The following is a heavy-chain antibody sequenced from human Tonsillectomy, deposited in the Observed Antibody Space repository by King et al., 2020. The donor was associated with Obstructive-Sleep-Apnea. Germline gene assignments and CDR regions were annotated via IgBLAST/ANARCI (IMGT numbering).Heavy chain of an antibody. CDR2: IKQDGSEK. Sequence: LQLVQSGGGLVQPGGSLRLSCAASGFTFSSYWMSWVRQAPGKGLEWVANIKQDGSEKYYVDSVKGRFTISRDNAKNSLYLQMNSLRAEDTAVYYCASGLAARPYWYFDLWGRGTLVTVSS. V-gene: IGHV3-7*03. CDR1: GFTFSSYW. J-gene: IGHJ2*01. D-gene: IGHD6-6*01. CDR3: ASGLAARPYWYFDL.